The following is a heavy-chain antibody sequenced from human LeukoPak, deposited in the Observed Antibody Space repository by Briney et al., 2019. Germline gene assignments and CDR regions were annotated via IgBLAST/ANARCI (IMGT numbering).Heavy chain of an antibody. Sequence: GGSLRLSCAASGFTFSNYGMHWVRQAPGKGLEWVAVIWYDGSNKYYADSVKGRFTISRDNSRNTLYLQMNSLRAEDTAVYYCAKGPGGWGQGTLVTVSS. J-gene: IGHJ4*02. CDR1: GFTFSNYG. D-gene: IGHD3-16*01. CDR3: AKGPGG. CDR2: IWYDGSNK. V-gene: IGHV3-33*06.